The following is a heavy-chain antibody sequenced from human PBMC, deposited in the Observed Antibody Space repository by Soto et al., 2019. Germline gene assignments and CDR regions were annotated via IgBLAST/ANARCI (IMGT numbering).Heavy chain of an antibody. D-gene: IGHD5-12*01. J-gene: IGHJ5*02. CDR2: TYFRSKWYN. CDR3: AKGDNPGPKTGYAFDP. CDR1: GDSVSSNTAS. Sequence: SQTLSLTCAISGDSVSSNTASWNWIRQSPSRGLEWLGRTYFRSKWYNDYAVSVKSRIIINPDTSNNQFSLQLNSVTPEDTAVYFCAKGDNPGPKTGYAFDPWGQGIMVTVSS. V-gene: IGHV6-1*01.